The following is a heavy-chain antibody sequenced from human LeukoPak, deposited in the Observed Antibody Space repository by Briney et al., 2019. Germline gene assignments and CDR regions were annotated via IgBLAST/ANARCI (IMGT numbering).Heavy chain of an antibody. D-gene: IGHD3-10*01. V-gene: IGHV3-15*01. CDR2: IKANKDGGTT. Sequence: GGSLRLSCSASGFTFSDAWMTWVRQAPGKGPEWVGRIKANKDGGTTESAAPVKGRITISRDDSKNMVYLQMNGLKIEDTAVYYCATEYFGAFNFWGQGSLVTVSS. CDR3: ATEYFGAFNF. J-gene: IGHJ4*02. CDR1: GFTFSDAW.